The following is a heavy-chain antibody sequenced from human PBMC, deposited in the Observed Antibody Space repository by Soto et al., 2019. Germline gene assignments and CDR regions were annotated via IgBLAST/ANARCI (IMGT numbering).Heavy chain of an antibody. V-gene: IGHV4-59*01. CDR1: GGSISSYY. Sequence: SETLSLTCTVSGGSISSYYWSWIRQPPGKGLEWIGYIYYSGSTNYNPSLKSRVTISVDTSKNQFSLKLSSVTAADTAVYYCARELQLTLDPWGQGTLVTVSS. D-gene: IGHD4-4*01. J-gene: IGHJ5*02. CDR3: ARELQLTLDP. CDR2: IYYSGST.